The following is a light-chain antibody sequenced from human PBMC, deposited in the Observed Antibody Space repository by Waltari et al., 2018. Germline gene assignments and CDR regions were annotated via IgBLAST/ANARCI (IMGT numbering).Light chain of an antibody. CDR3: QQYGSSPFT. J-gene: IGKJ2*01. CDR2: GAS. Sequence: TQSPSSLSASVGDRATLSCRTSQSVTNNIYLAWYQQKPGQAPRLLIYGASSRATGIPDRFRGSGSGTEFSLTISRVEPEDFAVYYCQQYGSSPFTFGQGTKVEIK. V-gene: IGKV3-20*01. CDR1: QSVTNNIY.